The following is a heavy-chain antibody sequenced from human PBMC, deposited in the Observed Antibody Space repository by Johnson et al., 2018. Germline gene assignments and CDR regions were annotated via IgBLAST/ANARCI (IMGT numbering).Heavy chain of an antibody. CDR1: GYTFTSYY. D-gene: IGHD2-15*01. Sequence: QVQLVQSGAEVKKPGASVKVSCKASGYTFTSYYMHWVRQAPGQGLEWMGIINPSGGSTSYAQKFQGRLTVTRDTSTSTVYMELSSLRSGDTAVYFCARAAEVGPRDAFDIWGQGTMVTVSS. CDR2: INPSGGST. J-gene: IGHJ3*02. CDR3: ARAAEVGPRDAFDI. V-gene: IGHV1-46*01.